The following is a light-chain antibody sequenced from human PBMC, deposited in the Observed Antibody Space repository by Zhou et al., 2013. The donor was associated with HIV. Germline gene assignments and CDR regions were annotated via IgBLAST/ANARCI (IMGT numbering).Light chain of an antibody. Sequence: DIQMTQSPSRLAASVGDRVTITCRASQDISSYLAWYQHKPGEVPKVLIYAASTLRAGVPSRFSGSGSGTEFTLTISSLEPEDVATYYCQKYNNGIRTFGQGTKVEIK. CDR1: QDISSY. CDR2: AAS. V-gene: IGKV1-27*01. J-gene: IGKJ1*01. CDR3: QKYNNGIRT.